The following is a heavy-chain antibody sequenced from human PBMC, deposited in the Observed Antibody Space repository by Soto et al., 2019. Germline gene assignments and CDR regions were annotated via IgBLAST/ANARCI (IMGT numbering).Heavy chain of an antibody. J-gene: IGHJ4*02. CDR3: ARGLRWHPIDY. V-gene: IGHV4-34*01. Sequence: SETLSLTCAVYGGSFSCYYWSWIRQPPGKGLEWIGEINHSGSTSYNPSLKSRVTISVDTSKNQFSLKLSSVTAADTAVYYCARGLRWHPIDYWGQGTLVTVSS. CDR2: INHSGST. CDR1: GGSFSCYY. D-gene: IGHD2-15*01.